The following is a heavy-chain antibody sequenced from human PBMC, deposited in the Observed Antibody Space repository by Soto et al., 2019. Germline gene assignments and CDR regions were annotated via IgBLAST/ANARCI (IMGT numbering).Heavy chain of an antibody. V-gene: IGHV3-23*01. Sequence: HPGGSLRLSCAASGFTFSSYAMSWVRQAPGKGLEWVSAISGSGGSTYYADSVKGRFTISRDNSKNTLYLQMNSLRAEDTAVYYCAKDSSIVVPYNWFDPWDQGTLVTVSS. CDR2: ISGSGGST. CDR1: GFTFSSYA. CDR3: AKDSSIVVPYNWFDP. J-gene: IGHJ5*02. D-gene: IGHD2-2*01.